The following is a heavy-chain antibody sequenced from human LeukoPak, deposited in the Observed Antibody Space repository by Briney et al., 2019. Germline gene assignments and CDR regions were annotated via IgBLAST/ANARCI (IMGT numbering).Heavy chain of an antibody. V-gene: IGHV5-51*01. CDR2: IYAGDSDT. CDR3: AMTTTVTTDWFFDF. Sequence: GESLKISCKGSGYSFSNYWIDWVRRMPGKGLEWMGIIYAGDSDTRYSPSFQGQVTISVDKSISTAYLQWSSLKASDTAMYYCAMTTTVTTDWFFDFWGRGTLVTVSS. J-gene: IGHJ2*01. CDR1: GYSFSNYW. D-gene: IGHD4-17*01.